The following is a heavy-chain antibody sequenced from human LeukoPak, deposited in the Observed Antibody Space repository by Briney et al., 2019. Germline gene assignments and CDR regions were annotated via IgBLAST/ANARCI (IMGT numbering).Heavy chain of an antibody. CDR3: ARHRSGAYFDD. CDR2: TRNKARSYTT. J-gene: IGHJ4*02. D-gene: IGHD1-26*01. CDR1: GFTFSDHY. V-gene: IGHV3-72*01. Sequence: GSLRLSCAASGFTFSDHYMDWVRQAPGKGLEWVGRTRNKARSYTTEYAASVKGRFTVSSDDSKNSLYLQMNSLKTEDAAVYYCARHRSGAYFDDWGQGTLVTVSS.